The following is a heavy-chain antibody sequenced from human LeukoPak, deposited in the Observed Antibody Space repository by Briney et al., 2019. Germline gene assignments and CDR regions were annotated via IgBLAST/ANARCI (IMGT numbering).Heavy chain of an antibody. D-gene: IGHD6-6*01. Sequence: SETLSLTCTVSGGYISGYYWSWIRQPPGKGLEWIGYIYYSGSTYYNPSLKSRVTISVDTSKNQFSLKLSSVTAADTAVYYCARHGGVAARPRSYNWFDPWGQGTLVTVSS. CDR3: ARHGGVAARPRSYNWFDP. V-gene: IGHV4-59*08. CDR1: GGYISGYY. J-gene: IGHJ5*02. CDR2: IYYSGST.